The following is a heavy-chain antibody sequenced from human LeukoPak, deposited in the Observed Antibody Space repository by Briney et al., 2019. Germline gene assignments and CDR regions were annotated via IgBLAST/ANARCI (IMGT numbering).Heavy chain of an antibody. CDR2: FDPEDGET. D-gene: IGHD3-22*01. CDR1: GYTLTELS. V-gene: IGHV1-24*01. CDR3: ATVPYDSSGYHSDY. Sequence: ASVKVYCKVSGYTLTELSMHWVRQAPGKGLEWMGGFDPEDGETIYAQKFQGRVTMTEDTSTDTAYMELSSLRSEDTAVYYCATVPYDSSGYHSDYWGQGTLVTVSS. J-gene: IGHJ4*02.